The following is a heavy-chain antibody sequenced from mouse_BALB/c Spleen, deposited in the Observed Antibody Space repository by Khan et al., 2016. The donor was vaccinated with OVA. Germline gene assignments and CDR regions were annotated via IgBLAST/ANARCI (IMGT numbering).Heavy chain of an antibody. CDR1: GFSLTGYG. D-gene: IGHD4-1*01. Sequence: QVSVKVSGPGLVAPSQSLSITCTVSGFSLTGYGVNWVRQPPGKGLEWLGMIWGEGSTDYNSALKSRLSISKDNSKSQVFLKMNSLQTDDTARYYCARDRGLGRAMDYWGQGTSVTVSS. CDR3: ARDRGLGRAMDY. J-gene: IGHJ4*01. CDR2: IWGEGST. V-gene: IGHV2-6-7*01.